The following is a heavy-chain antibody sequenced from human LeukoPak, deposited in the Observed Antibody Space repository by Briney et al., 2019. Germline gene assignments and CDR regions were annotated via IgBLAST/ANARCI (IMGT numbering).Heavy chain of an antibody. CDR2: ITNGGTP. D-gene: IGHD3-10*01. Sequence: GGSLRLSCAASGFTFSDFHMSWIRQAPGKGLEWISYITNGGTPYYADSVKGRFTISRDNSKNTLYLQMNSLRAEDTAVYYCAKDNAYYYADYWGQGTLVTVSS. J-gene: IGHJ4*02. CDR3: AKDNAYYYADY. CDR1: GFTFSDFH. V-gene: IGHV3-69-1*01.